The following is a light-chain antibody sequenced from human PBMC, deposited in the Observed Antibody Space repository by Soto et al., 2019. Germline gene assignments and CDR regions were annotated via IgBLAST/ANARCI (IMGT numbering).Light chain of an antibody. J-gene: IGLJ2*01. Sequence: QSALTQPASVSGSPGQSITISCTGTSSDVGGYNYVSWYQQHPGKAPKLMIYEVSNRPSGVSNRFSGSKSGNTASLTISGXXAEDEADYYCSSYTSSSTLVVFGGGTKVTVL. CDR3: SSYTSSSTLVV. CDR1: SSDVGGYNY. V-gene: IGLV2-14*01. CDR2: EVS.